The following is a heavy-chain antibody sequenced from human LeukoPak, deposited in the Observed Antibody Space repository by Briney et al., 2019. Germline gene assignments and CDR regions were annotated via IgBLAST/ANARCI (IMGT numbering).Heavy chain of an antibody. CDR3: AKLPYYYDSSGDRVRDY. CDR1: GFTFDDYG. J-gene: IGHJ4*02. CDR2: ISGSGGST. D-gene: IGHD3-22*01. Sequence: GGSLRLSCAASGFTFDDYGMSWVRQAPGKGLEWVSAISGSGGSTYYADSVKGRFTISRDNSKNTLYLQMNSLRAEDTAVYYCAKLPYYYDSSGDRVRDYWGQGTLVTVSS. V-gene: IGHV3-23*01.